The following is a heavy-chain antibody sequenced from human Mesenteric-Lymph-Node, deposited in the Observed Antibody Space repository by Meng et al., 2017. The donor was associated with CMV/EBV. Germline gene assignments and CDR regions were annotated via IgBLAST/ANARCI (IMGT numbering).Heavy chain of an antibody. V-gene: IGHV3-66*02. D-gene: IGHD1-26*01. CDR1: GFTVSSDY. CDR2: IYSGGST. J-gene: IGHJ6*02. Sequence: GGSLRLSCAASGFTVSSDYMSWVRQAPGKGLEWVSVIYSGGSTYYADSVKGRFTVSRDNSKTTLSLQMNSLRAEDTAVYYCARWVRGGGMDVWGQGTTVTVSS. CDR3: ARWVRGGGMDV.